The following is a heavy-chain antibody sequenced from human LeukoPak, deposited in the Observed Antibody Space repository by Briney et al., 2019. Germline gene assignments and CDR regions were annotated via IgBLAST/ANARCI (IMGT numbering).Heavy chain of an antibody. CDR1: GYTFTGYY. Sequence: ASVKVSCEASGYTFTGYYMHWVRQAPGQGLEWMGWINPNSGGTNYAQKFQGRVTMTRDTSISTAYMELSRLRSDDTAVYYCARGGPDYYDSSGYPDYWGQGTLVTVSS. CDR3: ARGGPDYYDSSGYPDY. D-gene: IGHD3-22*01. V-gene: IGHV1-2*02. J-gene: IGHJ4*02. CDR2: INPNSGGT.